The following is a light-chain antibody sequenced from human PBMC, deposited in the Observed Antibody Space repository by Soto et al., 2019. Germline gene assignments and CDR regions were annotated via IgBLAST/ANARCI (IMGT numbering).Light chain of an antibody. CDR2: AAS. V-gene: IGKV1-39*01. Sequence: DIQMTHFPSSLSASVGDRVTITCRASQTISTCLNWYQQKPGTAPKLLIYAASNLESGVPSRFSGSGSGTYFTLTISSLQPEDFATYYCKQCLTTHRAFGHGSKVEIX. CDR3: KQCLTTHRA. J-gene: IGKJ1*01. CDR1: QTISTC.